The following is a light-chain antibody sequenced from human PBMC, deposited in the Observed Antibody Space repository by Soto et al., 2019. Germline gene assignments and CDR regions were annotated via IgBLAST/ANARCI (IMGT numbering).Light chain of an antibody. CDR2: EVS. J-gene: IGLJ2*01. CDR1: SSDVGGYNY. CDR3: CSYSGSSSLVV. V-gene: IGLV2-14*01. Sequence: QSALTQPASVSGSPGQSVTISCTGTSSDVGGYNYVSWYQQHPGKAPKLMIYEVSNRPSGVPNRFSGSKSGNTASLTISGRQAEDEADYYCCSYSGSSSLVVFGGGTQLTVL.